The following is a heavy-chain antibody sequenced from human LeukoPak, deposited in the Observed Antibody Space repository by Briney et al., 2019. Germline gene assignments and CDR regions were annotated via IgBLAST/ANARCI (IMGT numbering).Heavy chain of an antibody. CDR1: GFTFSSYA. Sequence: GGSLRLSCAASGFTFSSYAMSWVRQAPGKGLAWVSTISGSGGSTYYADSVKGRFTISRDNSKNTLYLQMNSLRAEDTAVYYCAKGGSSWYRWDYWGQGTLVTVSS. CDR3: AKGGSSWYRWDY. CDR2: ISGSGGST. J-gene: IGHJ4*02. V-gene: IGHV3-23*01. D-gene: IGHD6-13*01.